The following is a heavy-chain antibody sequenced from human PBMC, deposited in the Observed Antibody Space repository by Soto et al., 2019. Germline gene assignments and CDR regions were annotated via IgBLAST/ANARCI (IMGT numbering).Heavy chain of an antibody. CDR1: GGSFSGYY. D-gene: IGHD3-22*01. V-gene: IGHV4-34*01. Sequence: SETLSLTCAVYGGSFSGYYWSWIRQPPGEGLEWIGEINHSGSTNYNPSLKSRVTISVDTSKNQFSLKLSSVTAADTAVYYCARVDYYYDSSGYYYGGNAFDIWGQGTMVTVSS. CDR3: ARVDYYYDSSGYYYGGNAFDI. CDR2: INHSGST. J-gene: IGHJ3*02.